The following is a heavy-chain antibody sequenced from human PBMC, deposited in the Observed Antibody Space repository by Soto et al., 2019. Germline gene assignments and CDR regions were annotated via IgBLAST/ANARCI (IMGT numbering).Heavy chain of an antibody. CDR3: AKVLLYDFWSGYDY. CDR1: GFTFDDYA. CDR2: ISWNSGSI. D-gene: IGHD3-3*01. V-gene: IGHV3-9*01. Sequence: GGSLRLSCAASGFTFDDYAMHWVRQAPGKGLEWVSGISWNSGSIGYADSVKGRFTISRDNAKNSLYLQMNSLRAEDTALYYCAKVLLYDFWSGYDYWGQGTLVTVSS. J-gene: IGHJ4*02.